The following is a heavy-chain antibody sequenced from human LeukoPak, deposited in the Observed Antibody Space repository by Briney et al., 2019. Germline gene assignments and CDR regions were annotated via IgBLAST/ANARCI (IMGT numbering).Heavy chain of an antibody. CDR2: ISSSSSTI. Sequence: PGGSLRLSCAASGFTFSSYSMNWVRQAPGKGLEWVSYISSSSSTIYYADSVKGRFTISRDNAKNSLYLQMNSLRAEDTAVYYCAREDYDFWSGYLYYSDYWGQGTLVTVSS. V-gene: IGHV3-48*01. J-gene: IGHJ4*02. CDR1: GFTFSSYS. D-gene: IGHD3-3*01. CDR3: AREDYDFWSGYLYYSDY.